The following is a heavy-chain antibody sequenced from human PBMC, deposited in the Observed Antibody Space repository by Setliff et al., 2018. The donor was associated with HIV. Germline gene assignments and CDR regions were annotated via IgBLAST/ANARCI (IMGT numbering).Heavy chain of an antibody. Sequence: ASVKVSCKASGSTFSTYDINWVRQAPGQGPEWMGWMNPNSGNTGYAPKLQGRVTMTRNTSISTAYMELSSLRSDDTAVYYCASVGGERDGLWGQGTLVTVSS. CDR2: MNPNSGNT. D-gene: IGHD1-26*01. CDR1: GSTFSTYD. CDR3: ASVGGERDGL. J-gene: IGHJ4*02. V-gene: IGHV1-8*01.